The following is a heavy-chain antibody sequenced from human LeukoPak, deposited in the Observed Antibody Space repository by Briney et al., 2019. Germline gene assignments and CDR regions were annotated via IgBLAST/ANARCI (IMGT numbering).Heavy chain of an antibody. D-gene: IGHD3-10*01. CDR1: GYTFTSYG. CDR2: ISAYNGNT. Sequence: GASVKVSCEASGYTFTSYGISWVRQAPGQGLEWMGWISAYNGNTNYAQTLQGRVTMTTDTSTSTAYMELRSLRSDDTAVYYCARVFSGDNWFDPWGQGTLVTVSS. J-gene: IGHJ5*02. CDR3: ARVFSGDNWFDP. V-gene: IGHV1-18*01.